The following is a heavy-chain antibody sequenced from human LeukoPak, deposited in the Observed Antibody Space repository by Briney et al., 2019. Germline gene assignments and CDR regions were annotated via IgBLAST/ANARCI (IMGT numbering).Heavy chain of an antibody. CDR3: AKSLLRITMIRGARGAFDI. CDR2: INHSGST. CDR1: GGSFSGYY. V-gene: IGHV4-34*01. Sequence: SETLSLTCAVYGGSFSGYYWSWIRQPPGKGLEWIGEINHSGSTNYNPSLKSRVTISVDTSKNQFSLKLSSVTAADTAVYYCAKSLLRITMIRGARGAFDIRGPGTMVTVSS. D-gene: IGHD3-10*01. J-gene: IGHJ3*02.